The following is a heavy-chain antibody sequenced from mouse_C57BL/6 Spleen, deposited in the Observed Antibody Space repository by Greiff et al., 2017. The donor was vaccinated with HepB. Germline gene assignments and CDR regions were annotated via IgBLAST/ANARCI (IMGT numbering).Heavy chain of an antibody. Sequence: EVMLVESGEGLVKPGGSLKLSCAASGFTFSSYAMSWVRQTPEKRLEWVAYISSGGDYSYYADTVKGRFTISRDNARNTLYLQMSSLKSEDTAMYYCTSLLRPYYFDYWGQGTTLTVSS. CDR1: GFTFSSYA. CDR3: TSLLRPYYFDY. CDR2: ISSGGDYS. D-gene: IGHD1-2*01. V-gene: IGHV5-9-1*02. J-gene: IGHJ2*01.